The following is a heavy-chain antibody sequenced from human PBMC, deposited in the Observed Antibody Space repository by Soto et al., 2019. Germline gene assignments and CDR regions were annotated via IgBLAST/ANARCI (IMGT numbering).Heavy chain of an antibody. Sequence: PSETLSLTCSVSGGSVSNKTYYWSWIRQPPGNRLEWIGYVYYSGTTNYNPPPKSRVTISVDLSKNLFSLRLSSVTTADPALYYCARTTAVPNTLRSRYFFDYWGQGTLVTVSS. CDR2: VYYSGTT. CDR3: ARTTAVPNTLRSRYFFDY. V-gene: IGHV4-61*01. CDR1: GGSVSNKTYY. J-gene: IGHJ4*02. D-gene: IGHD4-17*01.